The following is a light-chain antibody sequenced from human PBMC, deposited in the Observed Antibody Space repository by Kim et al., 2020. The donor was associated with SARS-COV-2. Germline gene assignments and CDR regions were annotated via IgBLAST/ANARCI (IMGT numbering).Light chain of an antibody. J-gene: IGLJ2*01. V-gene: IGLV1-44*01. Sequence: QPVLTQPPSVSGTSGQRVTISCSGSTSNVGTNSVNWYQQVPGTAPKLLIFNNYERPSGVPDRFYGSRSGTSASLAISGLQSDDEADYYCAVWDDSLHGVVFGGGTKLTVL. CDR3: AVWDDSLHGVV. CDR1: TSNVGTNS. CDR2: NNY.